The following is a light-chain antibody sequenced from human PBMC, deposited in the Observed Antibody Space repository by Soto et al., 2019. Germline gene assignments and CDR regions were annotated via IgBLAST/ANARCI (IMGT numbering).Light chain of an antibody. Sequence: IQMTQSPSTLSASVGDRVAITCRASQSIGIWLAWYQQKPGKAPRFLIYKASSLESGVPSRFSGSQSATDFTLTISSLQPEDFATYYCLQDFAYPLTFGGGTKVEIK. J-gene: IGKJ4*01. CDR3: LQDFAYPLT. V-gene: IGKV1-5*03. CDR1: QSIGIW. CDR2: KAS.